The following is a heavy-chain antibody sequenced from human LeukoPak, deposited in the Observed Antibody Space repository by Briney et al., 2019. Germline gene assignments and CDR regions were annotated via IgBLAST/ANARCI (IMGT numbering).Heavy chain of an antibody. V-gene: IGHV4-38-2*02. CDR1: GYSISSGYY. J-gene: IGHJ5*02. Sequence: SETLSLTCTVSGYSISSGYYWGWIRRPPGKGREWIGNIFYSGTTYYKPSLNSRVTISVDTSKTQFSLRLTSVTAADTAVHYCAAVSGYYGSGTYFGPNWFDPWGQGTLVTVSS. D-gene: IGHD3-10*01. CDR3: AAVSGYYGSGTYFGPNWFDP. CDR2: IFYSGTT.